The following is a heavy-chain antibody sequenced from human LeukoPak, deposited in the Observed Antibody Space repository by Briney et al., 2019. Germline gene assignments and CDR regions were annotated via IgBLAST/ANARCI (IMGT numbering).Heavy chain of an antibody. Sequence: SQTLSLTCTVSGGSISSSSYYWGWIRQPPGKGLEWIGSIYYSGSTYYNPSLKSRVTISVDTSKNQFSLKLSSVTAADTAVYHCATQYIKLGIAAAGHFDYWGQGTLVTVSS. D-gene: IGHD6-13*01. CDR3: ATQYIKLGIAAAGHFDY. CDR2: IYYSGST. V-gene: IGHV4-39*01. J-gene: IGHJ4*02. CDR1: GGSISSSSYY.